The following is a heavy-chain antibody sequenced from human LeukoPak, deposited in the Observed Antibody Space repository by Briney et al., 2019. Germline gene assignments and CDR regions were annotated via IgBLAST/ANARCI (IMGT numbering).Heavy chain of an antibody. CDR2: IYYSGST. V-gene: IGHV4-39*01. J-gene: IGHJ4*02. Sequence: SETLSLTCTVSGGSISSSSYYWGWIRQPPGKGLEWIGSIYYSGSTYYNPSLKSRVTISVDTSKNQFSLKLSSVTAADTAVYYCARQVDYYGSGGRNYWGQGTLVTVPS. CDR3: ARQVDYYGSGGRNY. CDR1: GGSISSSSYY. D-gene: IGHD3-10*01.